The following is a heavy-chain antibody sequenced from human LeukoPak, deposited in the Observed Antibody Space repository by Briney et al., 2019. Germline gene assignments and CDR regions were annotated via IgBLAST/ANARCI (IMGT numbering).Heavy chain of an antibody. J-gene: IGHJ5*02. V-gene: IGHV3-7*01. CDR2: IKQDGSEK. CDR3: AYTAASGWFDP. D-gene: IGHD2-2*01. Sequence: PGGSLRLSCAASGFTLSNYWMSWVRQAPGKGLEWVANIKQDGSEKNCVDSVKGRFTISRDNAKNSLYLQMNSLRVEDTAVYYCAYTAASGWFDPWGQGTLVTVSS. CDR1: GFTLSNYW.